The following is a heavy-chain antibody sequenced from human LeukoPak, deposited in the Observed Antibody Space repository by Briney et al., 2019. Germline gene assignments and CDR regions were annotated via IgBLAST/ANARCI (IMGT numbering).Heavy chain of an antibody. CDR1: GFTFSSYA. CDR2: ISYDGSNK. CDR3: AREGSDSSGLFDY. V-gene: IGHV3-30*04. Sequence: SGGSLRLSCAASGFTFSSYAMHWVRQAPGKGLEWVAVISYDGSNKYYADSVKGRFTISRDNSKNTLYLQMNSLRAEDTAVYYCAREGSDSSGLFDYWGQGTLVTVSS. D-gene: IGHD3-22*01. J-gene: IGHJ4*02.